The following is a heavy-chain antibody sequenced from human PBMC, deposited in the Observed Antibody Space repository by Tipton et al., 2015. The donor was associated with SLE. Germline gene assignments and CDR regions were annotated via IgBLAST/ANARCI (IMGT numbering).Heavy chain of an antibody. Sequence: LRLSCAASGFTFSSYAMSWVRQAPGKGLEWIGSMSYFGSSFYNPSLKTRVTISIDTSENQFSLKLGSVTAADTAVYYCARARYCSSTGCYRFDPWGQGTLVTVSS. CDR3: ARARYCSSTGCYRFDP. CDR1: GFTFSSYA. J-gene: IGHJ5*02. V-gene: IGHV4-38-2*01. D-gene: IGHD2-2*02. CDR2: MSYFGSS.